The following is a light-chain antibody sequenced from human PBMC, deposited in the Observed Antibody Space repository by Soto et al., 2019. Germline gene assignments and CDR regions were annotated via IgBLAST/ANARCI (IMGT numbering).Light chain of an antibody. CDR2: EVS. CDR3: SSYTRSSTRV. Sequence: QSALTQPASVSGSPGQSITISCTGTSSDVGGYNYFSWYQQHPGKAPKLMIYEVSNRPSGVSNRFSGSKSGNTASLTISGLQAEDEADYYCSSYTRSSTRVFGGGTKLTVL. CDR1: SSDVGGYNY. V-gene: IGLV2-14*01. J-gene: IGLJ2*01.